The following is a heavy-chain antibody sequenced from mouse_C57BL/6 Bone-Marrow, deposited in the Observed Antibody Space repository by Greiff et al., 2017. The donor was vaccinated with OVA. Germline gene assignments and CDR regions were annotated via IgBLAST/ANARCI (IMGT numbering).Heavy chain of an antibody. V-gene: IGHV1-53*01. CDR2: INPSNGGT. Sequence: VKLMESGTELVKPGASVKLSCKASGYTFTSYWMHWVKQRPGQGLEWIGNINPSNGGTNYNEKFKSKATLTVDKSSSTAYMQLSSLTSEDSAVYYCARDGNYIFAYWGQGTLVTVSA. CDR3: ARDGNYIFAY. D-gene: IGHD2-1*01. J-gene: IGHJ3*01. CDR1: GYTFTSYW.